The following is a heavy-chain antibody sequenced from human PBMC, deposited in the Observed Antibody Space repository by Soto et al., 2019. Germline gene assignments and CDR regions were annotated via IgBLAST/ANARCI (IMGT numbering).Heavy chain of an antibody. D-gene: IGHD1-26*01. Sequence: QVQLQESGPGLVKPSQTLSLTCTVSGGSISSGGYYWSWIRQHPGKGLEWIGYIYYSGSTYYNPCHTSQVTISGDRSKEHCCLKLISVTAADTAVYYCASEKEGGYRGGGFDYWGQGTLVTVSS. CDR1: GGSISSGGYY. J-gene: IGHJ4*02. CDR3: ASEKEGGYRGGGFDY. CDR2: IYYSGST. V-gene: IGHV4-31*01.